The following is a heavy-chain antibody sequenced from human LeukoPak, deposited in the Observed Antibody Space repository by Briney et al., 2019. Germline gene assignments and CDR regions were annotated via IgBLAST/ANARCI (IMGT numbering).Heavy chain of an antibody. CDR3: ARDTPPHTYYYDSSGYYDNWFDP. J-gene: IGHJ5*02. CDR1: GGTFSSYA. Sequence: ASVKVSCKASGGTFSSYAISWVRQAPGQGLEWMGRIIPILGIANYAQKFQGRVTITADKSTSTAYMEPSSLRSEDTAVYYCARDTPPHTYYYDSSGYYDNWFDPWGQGTLVTVSS. CDR2: IIPILGIA. D-gene: IGHD3-22*01. V-gene: IGHV1-69*04.